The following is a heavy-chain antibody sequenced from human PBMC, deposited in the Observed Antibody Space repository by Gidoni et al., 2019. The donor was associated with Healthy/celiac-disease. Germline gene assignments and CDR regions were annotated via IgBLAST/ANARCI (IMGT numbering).Heavy chain of an antibody. CDR3: AKGRGYSYGYPLDY. D-gene: IGHD5-18*01. CDR1: GFTFDDYA. Sequence: EVQLVESGGVVVQPVGSLRLSCAAAGFTFDDYAMHWVRQAPGKGLEWVSLISWDGGSTYYADSVKGRFTISRDNSKNSLYLQMNSLRAEDTALYYCAKGRGYSYGYPLDYWGQGTLVTVSS. J-gene: IGHJ4*02. V-gene: IGHV3-43D*03. CDR2: ISWDGGST.